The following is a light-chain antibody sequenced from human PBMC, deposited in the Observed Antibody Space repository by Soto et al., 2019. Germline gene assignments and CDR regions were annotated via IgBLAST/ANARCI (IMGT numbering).Light chain of an antibody. CDR2: GNI. CDR1: SSNIGAGYD. V-gene: IGLV1-40*01. CDR3: QSYDSSLSGYV. Sequence: QSVLTRPPSVSGAPGQRVTISCTGSSSNIGAGYDVHWYQQLPGTAPKLLIYGNINRPSEVPDRFSGSKSGTSASLAITGLQAEDEADYYCQSYDSSLSGYVFGTGTKLTVL. J-gene: IGLJ1*01.